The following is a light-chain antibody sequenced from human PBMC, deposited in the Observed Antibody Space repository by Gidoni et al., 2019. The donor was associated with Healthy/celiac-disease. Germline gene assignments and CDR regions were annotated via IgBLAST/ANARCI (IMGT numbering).Light chain of an antibody. CDR2: AAS. V-gene: IGKV1-39*01. CDR1: QSISSY. CDR3: QQSYSTPRX. Sequence: DIQMTQSPSSLSASVGDRVTITCRASQSISSYLNWYQQKPGKAPKLLIYAASSLQSGVPSRFSVSGSGTDFTLTISSLQPEDFATYYCQQSYSTPRXXXQGTKVEIK. J-gene: IGKJ1*01.